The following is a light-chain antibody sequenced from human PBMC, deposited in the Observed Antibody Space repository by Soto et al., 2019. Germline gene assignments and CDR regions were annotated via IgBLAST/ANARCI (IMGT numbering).Light chain of an antibody. V-gene: IGLV2-23*01. CDR1: SSDVGSYNL. CDR2: EGS. CDR3: CSYAGSITYV. J-gene: IGLJ1*01. Sequence: QSALTQPASVSGSPGQSITISCTGTSSDVGSYNLVSWYQQHPGKAPKLMIYEGSKRPSGVSNRFSGSKSGNTASLTISGLQAEDDADYYCCSYAGSITYVFGTGTKVTVL.